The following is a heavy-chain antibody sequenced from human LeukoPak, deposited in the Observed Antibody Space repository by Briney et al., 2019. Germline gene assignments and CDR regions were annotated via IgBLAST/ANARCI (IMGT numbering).Heavy chain of an antibody. CDR2: IYYSGST. Sequence: SETLSLTCTVSGGSLSSSSYYWGWIRQPPGKGLEWIGSIYYSGSTYYNPSLKSRVTISVDTSKNQFSLKLSSVTAADTAVYYCARHGLSVPYYYYYYYMDVWGKGTTVTVSS. CDR3: ARHGLSVPYYYYYYYMDV. CDR1: GGSLSSSSYY. J-gene: IGHJ6*03. D-gene: IGHD2-2*01. V-gene: IGHV4-39*01.